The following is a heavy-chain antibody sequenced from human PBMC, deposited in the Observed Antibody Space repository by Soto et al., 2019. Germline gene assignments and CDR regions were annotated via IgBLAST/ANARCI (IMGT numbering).Heavy chain of an antibody. CDR3: ASSPNSPAYSSSWYTDY. CDR1: GGSFSGYY. V-gene: IGHV4-34*01. J-gene: IGHJ4*02. D-gene: IGHD6-13*01. Sequence: SETLSLTCAVYGGSFSGYYWSWIRQPPGKGLEWIGEINHSGSTNYNPSLKSRVTISVDTSKNQFSLKLSSVTAADTAVYYCASSPNSPAYSSSWYTDYWGQGTLVTVSS. CDR2: INHSGST.